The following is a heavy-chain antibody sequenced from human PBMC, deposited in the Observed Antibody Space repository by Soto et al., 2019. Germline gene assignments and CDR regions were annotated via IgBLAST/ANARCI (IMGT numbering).Heavy chain of an antibody. Sequence: QVQLQESGPGLVKPSQTLSLTCTVSGGSISSGGYYWSWIRQHPGKGLEWIGYIYYSGSTYYNPSLKRRVTISVDTSKNQFSLKLRSVTAAATAVYYCAISSGYADWFDPWGQGTLVTVSS. D-gene: IGHD3-22*01. CDR3: AISSGYADWFDP. V-gene: IGHV4-31*03. CDR1: GGSISSGGYY. J-gene: IGHJ5*02. CDR2: IYYSGST.